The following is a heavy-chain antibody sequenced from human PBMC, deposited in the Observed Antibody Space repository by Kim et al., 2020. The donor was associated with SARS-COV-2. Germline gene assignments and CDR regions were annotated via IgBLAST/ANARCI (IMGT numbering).Heavy chain of an antibody. CDR3: ARGPESSTFYDFWSGSYGFDH. CDR1: GFTLTNYW. D-gene: IGHD3-3*01. Sequence: GGSLRLSCTASGFTLTNYWMTWVRQAPGKGLEWVATTKSDGSEKYYLDSVKGRSTITRDTAKNSLYLQMNSLRAEDTAIYYCARGPESSTFYDFWSGSYGFDHWGQATLVPVSS. V-gene: IGHV3-7*01. J-gene: IGHJ5*02. CDR2: TKSDGSEK.